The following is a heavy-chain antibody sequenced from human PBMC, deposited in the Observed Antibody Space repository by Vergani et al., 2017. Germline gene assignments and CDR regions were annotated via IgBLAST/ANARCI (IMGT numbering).Heavy chain of an antibody. CDR2: ISGSGGST. CDR1: GFTFSSYA. Sequence: EVQLLESGGGLVQPGGSLRLSCAASGFTFSSYAMSWVRQAPGKGLEWVSAISGSGGSTYYADSVKCRFTISRDNSKNTLYLQMNSLRAEDTAVYYCAKASYDSSGYFDYWGQGTLVTVSS. V-gene: IGHV3-23*01. CDR3: AKASYDSSGYFDY. D-gene: IGHD3-22*01. J-gene: IGHJ4*02.